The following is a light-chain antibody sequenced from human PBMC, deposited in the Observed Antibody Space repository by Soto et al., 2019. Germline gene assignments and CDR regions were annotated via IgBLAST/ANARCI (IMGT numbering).Light chain of an antibody. Sequence: EIGMTQSPSTLSVSPGERATLSCRASQSVSSNLAWYQQKPGQAPRLLIYGASTRATGIPARFSGSGSGTEFILTISSLQSEDFAVYYCQQYNIWPPLTFGGGTKVDIK. CDR1: QSVSSN. CDR3: QQYNIWPPLT. CDR2: GAS. J-gene: IGKJ4*01. V-gene: IGKV3-15*01.